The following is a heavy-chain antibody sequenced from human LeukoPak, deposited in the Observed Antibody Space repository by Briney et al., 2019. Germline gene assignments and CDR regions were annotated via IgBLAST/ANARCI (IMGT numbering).Heavy chain of an antibody. D-gene: IGHD6-13*01. Sequence: GGSLRLSCVASGFSFSRYNMNWVRQAPGEGLEWVSLIRGSGTRTYYADSVKGRFTISRDNSKNTLYLQMNSLRAEDTAVYYCAKGSIAAAGTLFYWGQGTLVTVSS. CDR2: IRGSGTRT. CDR1: GFSFSRYN. J-gene: IGHJ4*02. CDR3: AKGSIAAAGTLFY. V-gene: IGHV3-23*01.